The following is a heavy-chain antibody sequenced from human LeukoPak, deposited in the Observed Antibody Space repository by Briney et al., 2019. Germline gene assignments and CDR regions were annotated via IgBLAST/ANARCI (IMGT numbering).Heavy chain of an antibody. CDR2: INPSGGST. V-gene: IGHV1-46*01. J-gene: IGHJ6*03. Sequence: GASVKVSCKASGYTFTSYYMHWVRQAPGQGLEWMGIINPSGGSTSYAQKFQGRVTMTRDTSTSTVYMELSSLRSEDTAVYYCARAALLYPRDYYYYMDVWGKGTTVTVSS. CDR3: ARAALLYPRDYYYYMDV. CDR1: GYTFTSYY. D-gene: IGHD5/OR15-5a*01.